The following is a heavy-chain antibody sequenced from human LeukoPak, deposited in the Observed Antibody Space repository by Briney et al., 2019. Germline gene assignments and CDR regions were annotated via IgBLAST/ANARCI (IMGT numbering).Heavy chain of an antibody. J-gene: IGHJ4*02. Sequence: GASVKVSCEASGYTFTNYYIHWVRQAPGQGLEWMGMINPSGGRTTYAQKFQGRITMTRDTSTSTIYMELSSLRSEDTAVYYCARDSGLSGSGSYYNPVDYWGQGTLVTVSS. CDR3: ARDSGLSGSGSYYNPVDY. V-gene: IGHV1-46*01. CDR1: GYTFTNYY. D-gene: IGHD3-10*01. CDR2: INPSGGRT.